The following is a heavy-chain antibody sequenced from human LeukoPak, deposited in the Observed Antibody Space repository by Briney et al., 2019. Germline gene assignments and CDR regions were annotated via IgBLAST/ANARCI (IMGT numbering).Heavy chain of an antibody. V-gene: IGHV3-11*01. J-gene: IGHJ4*02. CDR1: GFTFSDYY. D-gene: IGHD3-22*01. CDR3: ARVTRWLTGLGYYFDY. Sequence: KPGGSLRLSCAASGFTFSDYYMSWIRQAPGKGLEWVSYISSSGSTIYYADSVKGRLTISRDNAKNSLYLQMNSLRAEDTAVYYCARVTRWLTGLGYYFDYWGQGTLVTVSS. CDR2: ISSSGSTI.